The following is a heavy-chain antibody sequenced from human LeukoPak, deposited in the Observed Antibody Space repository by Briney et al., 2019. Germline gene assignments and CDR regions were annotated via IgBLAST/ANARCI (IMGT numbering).Heavy chain of an antibody. CDR2: IDVYNGNT. J-gene: IGHJ3*01. D-gene: IGHD1-7*01. Sequence: ASVKVSCKASGYSFSTYGIHWVRQAPGQGLEWMGWIDVYNGNTNYAQNLQGRVTVTTDTSTSTAYMELRSLRSDDTAVYYCARGRLTGTSGDGFDFWGQGTRVTVSS. CDR3: ARGRLTGTSGDGFDF. CDR1: GYSFSTYG. V-gene: IGHV1-18*01.